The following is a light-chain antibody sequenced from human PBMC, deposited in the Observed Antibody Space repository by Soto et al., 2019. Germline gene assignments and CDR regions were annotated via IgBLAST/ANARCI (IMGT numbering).Light chain of an antibody. V-gene: IGLV2-14*03. CDR2: DVN. CDR1: SSDVGGYNY. CDR3: SSYTSSSTLV. Sequence: QSALTQPASVSGSPGQSITISCTGTSSDVGGYNYVSWYQQHPGKAPKLMIYDVNNRPSGVSYRFSGSKSGNTASLTISGHQAEDEADYYCSSYTSSSTLVFGTGTKLTVL. J-gene: IGLJ1*01.